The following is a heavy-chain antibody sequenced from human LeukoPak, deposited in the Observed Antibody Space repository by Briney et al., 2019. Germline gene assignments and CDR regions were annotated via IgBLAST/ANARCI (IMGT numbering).Heavy chain of an antibody. CDR3: TTFPSQLLLRPVPSSDFDAFDI. CDR2: IKSKTDGGTT. D-gene: IGHD2-2*01. Sequence: GGSLRLSCAASGFTFSNAWMSWVRQAPGKGLEWVGRIKSKTDGGTTDYTALVKGRFTISRDDSKNTLYLQMNSLKTEDTAVYYCTTFPSQLLLRPVPSSDFDAFDIWGQGTMVTVSS. V-gene: IGHV3-15*01. J-gene: IGHJ3*02. CDR1: GFTFSNAW.